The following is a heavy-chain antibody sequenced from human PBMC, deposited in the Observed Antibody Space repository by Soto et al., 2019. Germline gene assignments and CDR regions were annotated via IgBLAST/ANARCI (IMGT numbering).Heavy chain of an antibody. CDR1: GFTFSSYG. J-gene: IGHJ4*02. CDR3: ARDEEYSSSVDY. CDR2: IWYDGSNK. Sequence: QVQLVESGGGVVQPGRSLRLSCAASGFTFSSYGMHWVRQAPGKGLEWVAVIWYDGSNKYYADAVKGRFTISRDNSKNTLYLQMNSLRAEDTAVYYCARDEEYSSSVDYCGQGTLVTVSS. D-gene: IGHD6-6*01. V-gene: IGHV3-33*01.